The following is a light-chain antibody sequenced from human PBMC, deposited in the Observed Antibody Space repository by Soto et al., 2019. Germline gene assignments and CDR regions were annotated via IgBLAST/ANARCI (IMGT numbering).Light chain of an antibody. V-gene: IGKV1-33*01. J-gene: IGKJ5*01. Sequence: DIQMNQSPSSLSASVGDRVTITCQPSQNIHNYLNWYQQXPGRAPKLLIYDASNFEAGVPSRFRGSGSGTDFTFTISRLQPEDIATYYCQQYENLPTFGQGTRLEIK. CDR3: QQYENLPT. CDR2: DAS. CDR1: QNIHNY.